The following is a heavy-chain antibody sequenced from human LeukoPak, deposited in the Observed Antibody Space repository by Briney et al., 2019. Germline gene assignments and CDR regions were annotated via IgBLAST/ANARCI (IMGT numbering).Heavy chain of an antibody. D-gene: IGHD3-3*01. CDR2: FDPEDGET. CDR1: GYTLTELS. J-gene: IGHJ6*02. CDR3: ATGSPNLRFLEWLLMDV. Sequence: ASVKVSCKVSGYTLTELSMHWVRQAPGKGLEWMGGFDPEDGETIYAQRFQGRVTMTEDTSTDTAYMELSSLRSEDTAVYYCATGSPNLRFLEWLLMDVWGQGTTVTVSS. V-gene: IGHV1-24*01.